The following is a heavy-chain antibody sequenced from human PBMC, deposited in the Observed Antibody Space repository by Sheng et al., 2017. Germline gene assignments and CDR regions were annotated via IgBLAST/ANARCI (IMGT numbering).Heavy chain of an antibody. J-gene: IGHJ6*01. CDR2: LYPEDGET. CDR1: GYTLTELS. V-gene: IGHV1-24*01. Sequence: QVQLVQSGAEVKKPGASVKVSCKVSGYTLTELSMHWVRQGLLEKGLSGWEVLYPEDGETIYAQKFQGRVTMTEDTSTDTAYMELSSLRSEDTAVYYCATLRKITDYYYYGMDVWG. CDR3: ATLRKITDYYYYGMDV.